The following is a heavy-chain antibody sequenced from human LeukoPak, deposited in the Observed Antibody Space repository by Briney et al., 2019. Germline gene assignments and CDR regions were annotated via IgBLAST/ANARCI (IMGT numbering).Heavy chain of an antibody. J-gene: IGHJ4*02. CDR3: PIQSGKEMDH. V-gene: IGHV5-10-1*01. Sequence: GESPPTCLKGSGSTVTSYSRSDGRQMPGKGLEWMGRIDPDDSYTNYSPSFQGHVTISADKSSSTSYLQCSSLKDSDTELYYCPIQSGKEMDHWGQGTLVTVSS. CDR1: GSTVTSYS. CDR2: IDPDDSYT. D-gene: IGHD5-24*01.